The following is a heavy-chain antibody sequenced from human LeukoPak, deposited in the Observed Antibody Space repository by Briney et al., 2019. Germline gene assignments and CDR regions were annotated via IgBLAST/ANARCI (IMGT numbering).Heavy chain of an antibody. V-gene: IGHV1-46*01. J-gene: IGHJ4*02. D-gene: IGHD6-19*01. Sequence: ASVKVSCKASGYTFTSYYMHWVRQAPGQGLEWMGIINPSGGSTSYAQKFQGRVTMTRDTSTSTVYMELSSLRSEDTAVYYCARGRKPIAVAGYYFDYWGQGTLVTVSS. CDR1: GYTFTSYY. CDR3: ARGRKPIAVAGYYFDY. CDR2: INPSGGST.